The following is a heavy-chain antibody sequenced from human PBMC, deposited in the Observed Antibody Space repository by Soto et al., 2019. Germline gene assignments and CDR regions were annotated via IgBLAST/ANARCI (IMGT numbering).Heavy chain of an antibody. D-gene: IGHD3-10*01. CDR1: EFNVLAFT. J-gene: IGHJ4*02. CDR2: ISYDGSNK. V-gene: IGHV3-30-3*01. Sequence: AGAPLRHSCKGSEFNVLAFTMNWFRQAPGKGLEWVAVISYDGSNKYYADSVKGRFTISRDNSKNTLYLQMNSLRAEDTAVYYCARACYGSGYNWGQGTLVTVSS. CDR3: ARACYGSGYN.